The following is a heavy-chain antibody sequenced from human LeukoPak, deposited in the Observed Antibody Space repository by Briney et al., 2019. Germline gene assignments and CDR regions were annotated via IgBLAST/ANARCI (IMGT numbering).Heavy chain of an antibody. D-gene: IGHD6-6*01. CDR1: GGTFSSYA. CDR3: ARVAALYYFDY. CDR2: IIPIFGTA. Sequence: ASVKVSCKASGGTFSSYAISWVRQAPGQGLEWMGGIIPIFGTANYAQKFQGRVTITADESTSTAYMELSSLRSDDTAVYYCARVAALYYFDYWGQGNLVTVSS. J-gene: IGHJ4*02. V-gene: IGHV1-69*01.